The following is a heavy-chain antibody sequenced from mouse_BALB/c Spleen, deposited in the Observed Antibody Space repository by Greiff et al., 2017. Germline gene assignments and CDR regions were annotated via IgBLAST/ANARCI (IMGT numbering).Heavy chain of an antibody. D-gene: IGHD2-14*01. V-gene: IGHV2-2*02. CDR1: GFSLTSYG. J-gene: IGHJ1*01. CDR2: IWSGGST. CDR3: ARRPVPNRYSPTEYFDV. Sequence: QVQLQQSGPGLVQPSQSLSITCTVSGFSLTSYGVHWVRQSPGKGLEWLGVIWSGGSTDYNAAFISRLSISKDNSKSQVFFKMNSLQANDTAIYYCARRPVPNRYSPTEYFDVWGAGTTVTVSS.